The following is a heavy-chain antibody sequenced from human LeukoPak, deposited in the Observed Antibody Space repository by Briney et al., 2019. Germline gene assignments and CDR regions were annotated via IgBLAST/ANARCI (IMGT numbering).Heavy chain of an antibody. CDR1: GYTFTGYY. V-gene: IGHV1-2*02. J-gene: IGHJ6*02. D-gene: IGHD3-3*01. Sequence: GSSVKVSCKASGYTFTGYYMHWVRQAPGQGLEWMGLINPNSGGTNYAQKFQGRVHMTRDTYISKDYMELRRLRSDDTAVYYCARDRFLAWLLRYYYYGMDVWGQGTTVTVSS. CDR3: ARDRFLAWLLRYYYYGMDV. CDR2: INPNSGGT.